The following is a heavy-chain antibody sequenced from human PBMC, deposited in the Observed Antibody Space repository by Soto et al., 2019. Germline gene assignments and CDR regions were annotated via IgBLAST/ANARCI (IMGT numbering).Heavy chain of an antibody. J-gene: IGHJ5*02. V-gene: IGHV6-1*01. D-gene: IGHD6-19*01. CDR3: ARDRGLAVAGTGGGWFDP. CDR1: GDSVSSNSAA. CDR2: TYYRSKWYN. Sequence: SQTLSLTCAISGDSVSSNSAAWNWIRQSPSRGLEWLGRTYYRSKWYNDYAVSVKSRITINPDTSKNQFSLQLNSVTPEDTAVYYCARDRGLAVAGTGGGWFDPWGQGTLVTVPQ.